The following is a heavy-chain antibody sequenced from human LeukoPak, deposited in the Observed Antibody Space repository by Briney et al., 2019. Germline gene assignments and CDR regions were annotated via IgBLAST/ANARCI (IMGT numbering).Heavy chain of an antibody. CDR3: ARVVEEVDSSGWYSYYYYYMDV. CDR1: GFTFSSYW. D-gene: IGHD6-19*01. V-gene: IGHV3-7*01. Sequence: GGSLRLSCAASGFTFSSYWMSWVRQAPGKGLEWVANIRQDGSEKYYVDSVKGRFTISRDNAKNSLYLQMNSLRAEDTAVYYCARVVEEVDSSGWYSYYYYYMDVWGKGTTVTVSS. CDR2: IRQDGSEK. J-gene: IGHJ6*03.